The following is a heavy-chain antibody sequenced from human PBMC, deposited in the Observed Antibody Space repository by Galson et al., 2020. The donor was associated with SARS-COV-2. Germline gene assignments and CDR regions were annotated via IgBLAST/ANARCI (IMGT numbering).Heavy chain of an antibody. CDR3: ARGGSRATTVTSLDF. CDR2: INHSGRT. D-gene: IGHD4-4*01. V-gene: IGHV4-38-2*02. Sequence: SETLSLTCTVSGYSISSGYYWGWIRQPPGKWLEWIGSINHSGRTYYNPSLKSRVTTSVDTSKNQFSLKLSSVTAADTAVYYCARGGSRATTVTSLDFWGKGTLVTVSS. CDR1: GYSISSGYY. J-gene: IGHJ4*02.